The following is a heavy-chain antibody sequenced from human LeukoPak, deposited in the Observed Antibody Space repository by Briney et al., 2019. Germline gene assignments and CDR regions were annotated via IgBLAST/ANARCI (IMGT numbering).Heavy chain of an antibody. CDR2: ISDGSKDT. J-gene: IGHJ4*02. D-gene: IGHD5-12*01. Sequence: GGSLRLSCATSGFTFSSFTMNWVRQAPGKGLEWVSTISDGSKDTHYAGSVKGRFTISRDDSQNIVYLQMDSLTAEDTALYYCTTRLRNHFDYWGQGTQVTVSS. V-gene: IGHV3-23*01. CDR1: GFTFSSFT. CDR3: TTRLRNHFDY.